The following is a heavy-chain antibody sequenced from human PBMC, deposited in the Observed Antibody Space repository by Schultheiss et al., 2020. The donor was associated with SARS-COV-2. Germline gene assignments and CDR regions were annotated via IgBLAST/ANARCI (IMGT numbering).Heavy chain of an antibody. V-gene: IGHV6-1*01. CDR2: TYYRSKWYN. Sequence: SETLSLTCDISGDSVSSDSAAWNWIRQSPSRGLEWLGRTYYRSKWYNDYAVSVKSRITINPDTSKNQFSLQLNSVTPEDTAVYYCARGNGELSNFDYWGQGTLVTVSS. D-gene: IGHD3-16*02. CDR1: GDSVSSDSAA. CDR3: ARGNGELSNFDY. J-gene: IGHJ4*02.